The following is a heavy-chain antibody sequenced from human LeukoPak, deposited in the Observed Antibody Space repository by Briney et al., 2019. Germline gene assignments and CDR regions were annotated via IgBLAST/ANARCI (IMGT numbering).Heavy chain of an antibody. CDR2: IYYSGTA. J-gene: IGHJ4*02. V-gene: IGHV4-39*02. Sequence: SETLSLTCTVSGGSITRSSGYYWGWIRQPPGKGLEWIASIYYSGTAYYNPSLKSRITISVDTSKNQFSLKLTSVTAADTAVYYCAGEFVGGAYFDYWGQGTLVTVSS. D-gene: IGHD2-21*01. CDR3: AGEFVGGAYFDY. CDR1: GGSITRSSGYY.